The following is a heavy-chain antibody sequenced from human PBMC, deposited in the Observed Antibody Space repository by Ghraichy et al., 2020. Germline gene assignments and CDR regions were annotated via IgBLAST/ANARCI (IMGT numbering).Heavy chain of an antibody. Sequence: ASVKVSCKASGYTFTSYGISWVRQAPGQGLEWMGWISAYNGNTNYAQKLQGRVTMTTDTSTSTAYMELRSLRSDDTAVYYCARGYYDILTGHVRGYYYYGMDVWGQGTTVTVSS. V-gene: IGHV1-18*01. CDR3: ARGYYDILTGHVRGYYYYGMDV. CDR1: GYTFTSYG. CDR2: ISAYNGNT. J-gene: IGHJ6*02. D-gene: IGHD3-9*01.